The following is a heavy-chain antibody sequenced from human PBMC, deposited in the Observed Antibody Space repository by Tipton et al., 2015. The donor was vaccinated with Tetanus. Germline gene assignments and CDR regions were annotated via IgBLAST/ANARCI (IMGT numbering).Heavy chain of an antibody. CDR1: GFTFSSYA. Sequence: SLRLSCAASGFTFSSYAMSWVRQAPGKGLEWVSAISAGGGSTYYADSVKGRFTISRDNSKNTLYLQMNSLRAEDTAVYYCAKDHNTVTTFRGVGGDFQHWGQGTLVTVSS. D-gene: IGHD4-17*01. J-gene: IGHJ1*01. CDR3: AKDHNTVTTFRGVGGDFQH. V-gene: IGHV3-23*01. CDR2: ISAGGGST.